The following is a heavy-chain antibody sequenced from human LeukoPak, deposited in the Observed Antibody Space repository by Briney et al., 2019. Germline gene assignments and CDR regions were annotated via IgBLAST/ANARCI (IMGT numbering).Heavy chain of an antibody. D-gene: IGHD5-24*01. CDR1: GGSISSYY. CDR2: IYYSGST. J-gene: IGHJ5*02. V-gene: IGHV4-59*08. CDR3: ARSVEVTTFFGFDP. Sequence: AETLFLTCTVSGGSISSYYWSWIRQPPGKGLEWIGYIYYSGSTNYNPSLKSRVTISVDTSKNQFSLKLSSVTAADTAVYYCARSVEVTTFFGFDPWGQGTLVTVSS.